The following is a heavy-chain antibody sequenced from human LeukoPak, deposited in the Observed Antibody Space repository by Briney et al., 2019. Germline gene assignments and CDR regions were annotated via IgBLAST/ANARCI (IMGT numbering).Heavy chain of an antibody. D-gene: IGHD5-24*01. J-gene: IGHJ4*02. CDR3: ARGGSVGDGYNFGY. CDR1: GGTFSSYA. Sequence: ASVKVSCKASGGTFSSYAISWVRQATGQRLEWMGWMNPNSGNTGYAQKFQGRVTMTRNTSISTAYMELSSLRSEDTAVYYCARGGSVGDGYNFGYWGQGTLVTVSS. V-gene: IGHV1-8*02. CDR2: MNPNSGNT.